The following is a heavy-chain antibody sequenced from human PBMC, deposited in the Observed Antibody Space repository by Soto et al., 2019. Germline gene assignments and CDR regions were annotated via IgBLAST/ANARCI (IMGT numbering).Heavy chain of an antibody. J-gene: IGHJ4*02. CDR2: VSFDGNNR. V-gene: IGHV3-30*18. CDR1: GFTFSSYG. CDR3: VKSFFYDSSGYHYGLFDH. D-gene: IGHD3-22*01. Sequence: GGSLRLSCAASGFTFSSYGMHWVRQAPGRGPEWVAVVSFDGNNRFHADSVRGRFTISRDNSKSTLFLQMDSLRVEDTAVYYCVKSFFYDSSGYHYGLFDHWGQGALVTVSS.